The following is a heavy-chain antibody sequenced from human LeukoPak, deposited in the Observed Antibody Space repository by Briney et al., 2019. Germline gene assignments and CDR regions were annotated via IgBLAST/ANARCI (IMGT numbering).Heavy chain of an antibody. D-gene: IGHD2-2*01. J-gene: IGHJ6*03. CDR1: GFTFSSYS. Sequence: PGGSLRLSCAASGFTFSSYSMNWVRQAPGKGLEWVSSISSSSRYIYYADSVKGRFTISRDDAKNSLYLQMNSLRAEDTAVYYCARAFDTSWDYYYMDVRGKGTTVTVSS. CDR3: ARAFDTSWDYYYMDV. CDR2: ISSSSRYI. V-gene: IGHV3-21*01.